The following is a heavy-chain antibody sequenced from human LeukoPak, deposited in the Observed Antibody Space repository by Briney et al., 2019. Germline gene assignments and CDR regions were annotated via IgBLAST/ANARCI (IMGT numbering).Heavy chain of an antibody. CDR3: ARLRAPARKNNWFDP. D-gene: IGHD2-2*01. Sequence: SETLSLTCTVSGGSINSGNYFWSWIRQHPGKGLEWIGYIYYSGSTYYNPSLKSRVTISVDTSKNQFSLKLSSVTAADTAVYYCARLRAPARKNNWFDPWGQGTLVTVSS. CDR2: IYYSGST. J-gene: IGHJ5*02. V-gene: IGHV4-31*03. CDR1: GGSINSGNYF.